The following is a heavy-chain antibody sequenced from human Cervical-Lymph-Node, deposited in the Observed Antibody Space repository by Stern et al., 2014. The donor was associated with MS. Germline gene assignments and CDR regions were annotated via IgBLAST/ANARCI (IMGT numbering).Heavy chain of an antibody. CDR3: ARGARSPSEYFQQ. V-gene: IGHV3-48*01. D-gene: IGHD2-15*01. Sequence: SVKGRFTISRDNVKNSLHLQMDSLRAEDTAVYYCARGARSPSEYFQQWGQGTLVTVSP. J-gene: IGHJ1*01.